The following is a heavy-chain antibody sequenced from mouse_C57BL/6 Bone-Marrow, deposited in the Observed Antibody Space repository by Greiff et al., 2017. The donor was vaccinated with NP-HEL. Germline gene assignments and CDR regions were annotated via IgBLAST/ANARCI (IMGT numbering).Heavy chain of an antibody. CDR3: TTLITTVVVPFDY. D-gene: IGHD1-1*01. V-gene: IGHV14-4*01. CDR2: IDPENGDT. CDR1: GFNIKDDY. Sequence: VQLKESGAELVRPGASVKLSCTASGFNIKDDYMHWVKQRPEQGLEWIGWIDPENGDTEYASKFQGKATITADTSSNTAYLQLSSLTSEDTAVYYCTTLITTVVVPFDYWGQGTTLTVSS. J-gene: IGHJ2*01.